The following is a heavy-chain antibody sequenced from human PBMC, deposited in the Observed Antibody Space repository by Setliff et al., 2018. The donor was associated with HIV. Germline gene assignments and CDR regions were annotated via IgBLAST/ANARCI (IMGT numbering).Heavy chain of an antibody. D-gene: IGHD3-3*01. V-gene: IGHV1-18*01. J-gene: IGHJ4*02. CDR2: ISAYNGNT. CDR3: ARERTPTFGAVNMSPLDY. Sequence: ASVKVSCKASGYSFTSYGISWVRQAPGQGLEWMGWISAYNGNTNYAQKLQGRVTMTTDTSTSTVYMELSSLRSDDTAVYYCARERTPTFGAVNMSPLDYWGQGTLVTVSS. CDR1: GYSFTSYG.